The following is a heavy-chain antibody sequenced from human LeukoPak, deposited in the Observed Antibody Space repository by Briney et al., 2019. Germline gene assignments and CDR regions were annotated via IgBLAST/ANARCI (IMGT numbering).Heavy chain of an antibody. Sequence: ASVKVSCKASGYTFTGYYMHWVRQAPGQGLEWMGWINPNSGGTNYAQKFQRRVTMTRDTSIGTAYMELSRLRSDDTAVYYCAVRAQLWSYDYWGQGTLVTVSS. CDR1: GYTFTGYY. CDR2: INPNSGGT. J-gene: IGHJ4*02. CDR3: AVRAQLWSYDY. D-gene: IGHD5-18*01. V-gene: IGHV1-2*02.